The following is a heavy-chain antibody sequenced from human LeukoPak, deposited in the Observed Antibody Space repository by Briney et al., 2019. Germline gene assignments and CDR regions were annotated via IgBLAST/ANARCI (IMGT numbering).Heavy chain of an antibody. CDR3: ARQYRGWYLGY. CDR1: GFTFSSYA. Sequence: RGSLRLSCAASGFTFSSYAMHWVRQAPGKGLEWVAVISYDGSNKYYADSVKGRFTISRDNSKNTLYLQMNSLRAEDTAVYYCARQYRGWYLGYWGQGTLVTVSS. CDR2: ISYDGSNK. V-gene: IGHV3-30*04. J-gene: IGHJ4*02. D-gene: IGHD6-19*01.